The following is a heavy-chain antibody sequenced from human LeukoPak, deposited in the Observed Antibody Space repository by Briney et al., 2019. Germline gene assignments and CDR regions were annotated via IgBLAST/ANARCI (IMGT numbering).Heavy chain of an antibody. V-gene: IGHV1-69*04. D-gene: IGHD5-24*01. CDR2: IIPILGIA. CDR1: GVTFSSYT. CDR3: ARDGWGLSDGYNSDY. J-gene: IGHJ4*02. Sequence: SVKVSCTASGVTFSSYTISWVGQARGQGLEWIGMIIPILGIANYAQKFQGRVTITADKSTSTAYMELSSLRSEDTAVYYCARDGWGLSDGYNSDYWGQGTLVTVPS.